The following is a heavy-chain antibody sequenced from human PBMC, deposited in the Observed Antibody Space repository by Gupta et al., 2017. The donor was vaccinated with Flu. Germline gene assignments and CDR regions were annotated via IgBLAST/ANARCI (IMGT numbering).Heavy chain of an antibody. CDR1: GLAFSTAC. D-gene: IGHD3-10*01. V-gene: IGHV3-15*05. J-gene: IGHJ5*02. CDR3: NTDGNYGGSGEFWSDP. Sequence: EVQLVESEGGLIEPGGSLRLSCAVSGLAFSTACLTWVRQAAGEGVGGGGCIKSEKDGGTAEYGNPVKDRIIISRDDTKNTMSLQINSLKIEDTAIYGGNTDGNYGGSGEFWSDPWGQGTRVSVSS. CDR2: IKSEKDGGTA.